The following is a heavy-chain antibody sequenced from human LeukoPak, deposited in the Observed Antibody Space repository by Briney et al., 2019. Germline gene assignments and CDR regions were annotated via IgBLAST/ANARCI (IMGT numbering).Heavy chain of an antibody. J-gene: IGHJ2*01. V-gene: IGHV3-23*01. CDR3: GNPWGSGWYFDL. CDR2: VSSSGDRT. D-gene: IGHD7-27*01. CDR1: GFTFSNHD. Sequence: GGSLRLSCAASGFTFSNHDMAWVRQAPGQGLEWVSLVSSSGDRTYYANSVKGRFTISRDNSKNTLYLQMNSLRADDTAVYYCGNPWGSGWYFDLWGRSTLVTVSS.